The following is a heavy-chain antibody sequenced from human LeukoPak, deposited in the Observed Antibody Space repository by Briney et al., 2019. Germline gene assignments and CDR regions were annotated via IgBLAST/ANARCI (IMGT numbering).Heavy chain of an antibody. D-gene: IGHD5-12*01. CDR1: GFTFSICA. J-gene: IGHJ5*02. Sequence: PGGSLRLSCAASGFTFSICAMTWVRQAPGKGLEWVSVISGSGGSTYYADSVKGRVTISRDNSKNTLYLQMNSLRAEDTAVYYCAKVYGGIIVNWFDPWGQGTLVTVSS. V-gene: IGHV3-23*01. CDR3: AKVYGGIIVNWFDP. CDR2: ISGSGGST.